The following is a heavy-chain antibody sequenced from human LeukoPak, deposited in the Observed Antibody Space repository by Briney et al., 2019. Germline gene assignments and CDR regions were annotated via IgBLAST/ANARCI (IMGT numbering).Heavy chain of an antibody. CDR3: ARDEGVHGARLFDP. CDR2: IYTSGST. D-gene: IGHD4-17*01. Sequence: SETLSLTCTVSGGSISSYYWSWIRQPAGKGLEWIGRIYTSGSTNYHPSLKSRVTMSVDTSKNQFSLKLSSVTAADTAVYYCARDEGVHGARLFDPWGQGTLVTVSS. V-gene: IGHV4-4*07. J-gene: IGHJ5*02. CDR1: GGSISSYY.